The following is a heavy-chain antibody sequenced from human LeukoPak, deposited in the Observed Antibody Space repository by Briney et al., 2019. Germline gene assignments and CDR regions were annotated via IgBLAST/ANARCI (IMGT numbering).Heavy chain of an antibody. CDR3: ARGGSTGPHWFDP. CDR1: GYTFTSNY. CDR2: INPNGGST. D-gene: IGHD2-8*02. Sequence: GASVKVSCKASGYTFTSNYMHWVRQAPGQGLEWMGIINPNGGSTNYAQKFQSRVTMTRDMSTSTVYMELSSLRSEDTAVYYCARGGSTGPHWFDPWGQGTLVTVSS. J-gene: IGHJ5*02. V-gene: IGHV1-46*01.